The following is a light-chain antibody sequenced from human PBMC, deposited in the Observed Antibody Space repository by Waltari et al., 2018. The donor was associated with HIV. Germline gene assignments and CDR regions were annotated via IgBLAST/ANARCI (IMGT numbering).Light chain of an antibody. CDR1: QSVRSS. J-gene: IGKJ4*01. CDR2: GAS. CDR3: QQRRNWPLT. V-gene: IGKV3-11*01. Sequence: EIVLTQSPDTLSLSPGERATLSCWARQSVRSSLAWYQQKPGQPPRLLIYGASNRATGIPARCSGSGSGTDFTLTISSLEPEDFAVYYCQQRRNWPLTFGGGTKVEIK.